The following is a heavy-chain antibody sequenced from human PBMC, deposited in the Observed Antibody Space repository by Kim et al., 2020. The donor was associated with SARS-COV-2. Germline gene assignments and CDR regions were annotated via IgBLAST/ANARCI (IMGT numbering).Heavy chain of an antibody. CDR3: ARIHGTSGAWDLDH. J-gene: IGHJ4*02. V-gene: IGHV2-70*13. D-gene: IGHD6-25*01. CDR2: IGWDDEK. CDR1: GFSLSTNGVC. Sequence: SGPTLVNPTQTLTLTCTFSGFSLSTNGVCVSWIRQPPGKALEWLALIGWDDEKYYNTSLKTRLTISKDTSNNQVVLTMTNMAPVDTGTYYCARIHGTSGAWDLDHWGQGTLVTVSS.